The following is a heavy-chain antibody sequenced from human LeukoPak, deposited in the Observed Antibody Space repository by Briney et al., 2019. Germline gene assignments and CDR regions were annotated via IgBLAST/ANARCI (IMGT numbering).Heavy chain of an antibody. CDR3: AKSLTTVTSGNYFDY. Sequence: GGCLRLSCAASGFSFRKYAMSWVRQAPGKGLEWVSDICGSGGSTFHADSVKGPFTISTDNSNNTLYLQMNSLRAEDTAVYYCAKSLTTVTSGNYFDYWGQGTLVTVSS. CDR2: ICGSGGST. CDR1: GFSFRKYA. D-gene: IGHD4-17*01. J-gene: IGHJ4*02. V-gene: IGHV3-23*01.